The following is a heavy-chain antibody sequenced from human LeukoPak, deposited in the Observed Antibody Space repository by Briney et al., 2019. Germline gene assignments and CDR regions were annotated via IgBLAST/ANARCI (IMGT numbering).Heavy chain of an antibody. J-gene: IGHJ4*02. D-gene: IGHD6-6*01. CDR3: ARGRGIAARHFDY. Sequence: KTSETLSLPCTVSGDSISTSNSYWGWIRQPPGKGLEWIGSIYYSGHTSYHASLKSRVTISVDTSKNQFSLKLSSVTAADTAVYYCARGRGIAARHFDYWGQGTLVTVSS. V-gene: IGHV4-39*01. CDR2: IYYSGHT. CDR1: GDSISTSNSY.